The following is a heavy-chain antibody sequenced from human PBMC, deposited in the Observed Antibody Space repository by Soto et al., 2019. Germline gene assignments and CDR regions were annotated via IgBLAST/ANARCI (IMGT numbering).Heavy chain of an antibody. D-gene: IGHD2-21*02. Sequence: PGESLKISCKGPGYLFTNHWIGWVRQMPGKGLEWMGIIYTRDSDTKNSPSFQGHVSISADNSINTVYLQWTTLKTSDTAIYYCAREKVDSGHGYDTWGQEPWSTSPQ. CDR1: GYLFTNHW. V-gene: IGHV5-51*01. J-gene: IGHJ5*01. CDR3: AREKVDSGHGYDT. CDR2: IYTRDSDT.